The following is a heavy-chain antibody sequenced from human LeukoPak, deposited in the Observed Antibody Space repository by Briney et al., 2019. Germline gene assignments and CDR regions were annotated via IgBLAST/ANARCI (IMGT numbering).Heavy chain of an antibody. CDR2: IYPGDSET. CDR1: GSRFTNYR. D-gene: IGHD3-22*01. CDR3: ARLDEDFYYDDSGYYF. V-gene: IGHV5-51*01. Sequence: GASLKISCRGSGSRFTNYRIAWVRQMPGKGLEWMGIIYPGDSETTYSPSFQGQVTISADKSINTAYLQWSSLKTSDTAMYYCARLDEDFYYDDSGYYFWGQGTLVTVSS. J-gene: IGHJ4*02.